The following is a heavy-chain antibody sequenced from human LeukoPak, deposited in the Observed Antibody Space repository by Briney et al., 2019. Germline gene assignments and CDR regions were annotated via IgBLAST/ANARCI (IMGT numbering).Heavy chain of an antibody. J-gene: IGHJ1*01. V-gene: IGHV4-4*07. Sequence: SETLSLTCTVSGVSISSYYWSWLRQPAGRGLEWIGRIHTSGSTNYNPSLKSRVTMSVDTSKKQFSLKLTSVTAADTAVYYCARGIAAAGTSALHAEYFQHWGQGTLVTVSS. D-gene: IGHD6-13*01. CDR3: ARGIAAAGTSALHAEYFQH. CDR2: IHTSGST. CDR1: GVSISSYY.